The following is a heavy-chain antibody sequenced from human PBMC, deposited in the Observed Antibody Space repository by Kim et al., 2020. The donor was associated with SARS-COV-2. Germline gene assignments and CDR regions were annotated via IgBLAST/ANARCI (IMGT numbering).Heavy chain of an antibody. V-gene: IGHV3-21*01. CDR1: GFTFSSYS. CDR3: ARAEWDPLAFDI. Sequence: GGSLRLSCAASGFTFSSYSMNWVRQAPGKGLEWVSSISSSSSYIYYADSVKGRFTISRDNAKNSLYLQMNSLRAEDTAVYYCARAEWDPLAFDIWGQGTMVTVSS. J-gene: IGHJ3*02. CDR2: ISSSSSYI. D-gene: IGHD1-26*01.